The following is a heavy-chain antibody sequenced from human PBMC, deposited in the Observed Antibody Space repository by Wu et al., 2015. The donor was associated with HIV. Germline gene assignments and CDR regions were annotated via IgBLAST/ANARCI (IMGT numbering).Heavy chain of an antibody. CDR3: ARNTDSVATSLYSLGV. Sequence: QAQLVQFGDEVKKPGSSVKVTCKASGDGFTSYAVSWVRQAPGQGLEWMGGINPLFGTTKHVQRFQDRVTFSTDESKRTVYMELSGLRNEDTAVYYCARNTDSVATSLYSLGVWGQGTTVTVSS. V-gene: IGHV1-69*05. CDR2: INPLFGTT. D-gene: IGHD5-12*01. CDR1: GDGFTSYA. J-gene: IGHJ6*02.